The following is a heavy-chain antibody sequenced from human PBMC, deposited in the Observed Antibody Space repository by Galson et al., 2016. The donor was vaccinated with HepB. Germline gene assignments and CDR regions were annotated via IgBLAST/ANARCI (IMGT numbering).Heavy chain of an antibody. CDR3: ARDPLFDY. Sequence: NYAQKFQGRVTITADESTSTAYMELSSLRSEDTAVYYCARDPLFDYWGQGTLVTVSS. V-gene: IGHV1-69*01. J-gene: IGHJ4*02.